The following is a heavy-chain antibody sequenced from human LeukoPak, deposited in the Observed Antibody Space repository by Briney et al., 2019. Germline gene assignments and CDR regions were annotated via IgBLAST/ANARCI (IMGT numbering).Heavy chain of an antibody. D-gene: IGHD3-10*01. Sequence: SETLSLTCTVSGGSISSGNYYWSWIRQPAGKGLEWIGRIYTSGNTNYSPSLKSRVTISVDTSKNQFSLKLSSVTAADTAVYYCAIGYYYGSGSYLDYWGQGTLVTVSS. J-gene: IGHJ4*02. CDR3: AIGYYYGSGSYLDY. CDR1: GGSISSGNYY. CDR2: IYTSGNT. V-gene: IGHV4-61*02.